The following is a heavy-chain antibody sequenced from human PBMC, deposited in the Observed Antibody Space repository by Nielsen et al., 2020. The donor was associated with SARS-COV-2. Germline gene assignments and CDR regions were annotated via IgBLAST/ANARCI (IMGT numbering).Heavy chain of an antibody. CDR3: ARHTVYSSTWFAFDL. V-gene: IGHV1-46*01. Sequence: ASVKVSCKASGYTFTSYFFHWVRQAPGQGLEWMGIINPGGGSTSYAQKFQGRVTMTRDTSTSTVYMELSSLRSEDTAVYYCARHTVYSSTWFAFDLWGQGTMVTVSS. CDR1: GYTFTSYF. D-gene: IGHD6-13*01. CDR2: INPGGGST. J-gene: IGHJ3*01.